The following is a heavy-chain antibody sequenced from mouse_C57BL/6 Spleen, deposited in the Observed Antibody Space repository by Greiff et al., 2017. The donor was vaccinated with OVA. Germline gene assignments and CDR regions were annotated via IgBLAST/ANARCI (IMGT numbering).Heavy chain of an antibody. Sequence: QVQLKESGAELVKPGASVKLSCKASGYTFTSYWMHWVKQRPGQGLEWIGMIHPNSGSTNYNEKFKSKATLTVDKSTSTAYMQLSSLTSEDSAVYYCARDGYYDYGGRGDCAMDYWGQGTSVTVSS. CDR1: GYTFTSYW. V-gene: IGHV1-64*01. D-gene: IGHD2-4*01. CDR2: IHPNSGST. J-gene: IGHJ4*01. CDR3: ARDGYYDYGGRGDCAMDY.